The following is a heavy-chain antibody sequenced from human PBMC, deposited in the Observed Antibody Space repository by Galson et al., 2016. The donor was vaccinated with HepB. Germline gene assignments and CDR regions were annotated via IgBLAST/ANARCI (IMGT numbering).Heavy chain of an antibody. CDR2: ISYTGRT. D-gene: IGHD5-12*01. CDR3: ARTDIVSHLYFFDY. J-gene: IGHJ4*02. V-gene: IGHV4-59*01. CDR1: AGSISNYY. Sequence: LSLTCTVSAGSISNYYWSWIRQPPGKGLEWIGYISYTGRTNYNPSLKSRLTISLDASKNQFSLRLSSVTAADTAVYFCARTDIVSHLYFFDYWGQGTLVTVSS.